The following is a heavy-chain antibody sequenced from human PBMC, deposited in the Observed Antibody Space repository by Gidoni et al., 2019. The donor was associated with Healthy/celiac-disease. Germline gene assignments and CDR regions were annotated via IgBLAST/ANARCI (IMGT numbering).Heavy chain of an antibody. D-gene: IGHD1-1*01. V-gene: IGHV1-69*01. CDR3: ARDQDPNGYYYYYYGMDV. CDR1: GGTFSSYA. J-gene: IGHJ6*02. Sequence: QVQLVQSGAEVKKPGSSVKVSCKASGGTFSSYAISWVRQAPGQGLEWMGGIIPIFGTANYAQKFQGRVTITADESTSTAYMELSSLRSEDTAVYYCARDQDPNGYYYYYYGMDVWGQGTTVTVSS. CDR2: IIPIFGTA.